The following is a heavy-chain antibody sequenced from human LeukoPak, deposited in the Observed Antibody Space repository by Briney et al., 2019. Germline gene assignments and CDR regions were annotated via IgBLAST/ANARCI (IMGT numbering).Heavy chain of an antibody. V-gene: IGHV3-33*01. CDR1: GFTFSSYG. Sequence: GRSLRLSCAASGFTFSSYGMHWVRQAPGKGLEWVAVIWYDGSNKHYADSVKGRFTISRDNSKNTLYLQMNSLRAEDTAVYYCARDFGDYGDLFDYWGQGTLVTVSS. J-gene: IGHJ4*02. D-gene: IGHD4-17*01. CDR3: ARDFGDYGDLFDY. CDR2: IWYDGSNK.